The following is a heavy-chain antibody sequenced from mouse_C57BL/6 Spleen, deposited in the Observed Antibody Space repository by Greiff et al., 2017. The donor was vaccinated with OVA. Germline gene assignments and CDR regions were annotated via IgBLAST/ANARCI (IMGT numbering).Heavy chain of an antibody. D-gene: IGHD2-4*01. V-gene: IGHV1-81*01. CDR1: GYTFTSYG. Sequence: VQLQQSGAELARPGASVKLSCKASGYTFTSYGISWVKQRTGQGLEWIGEIYPRSGNNYYNEKFKGKATLTADKSSSTAYMELRSLTSEDSAVYFCAKSTMITTGPFDYWGQGTTLTVSA. CDR3: AKSTMITTGPFDY. CDR2: IYPRSGNN. J-gene: IGHJ2*01.